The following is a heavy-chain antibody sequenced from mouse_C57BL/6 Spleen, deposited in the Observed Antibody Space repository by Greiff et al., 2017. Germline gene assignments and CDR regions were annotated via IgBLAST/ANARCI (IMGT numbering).Heavy chain of an antibody. D-gene: IGHD1-1*01. CDR3: ARRDYYGSDWYFDV. Sequence: EVQGVESGGGLVQPGGSLKLSCAASGFTFSDYGMAWVRQAPRKGPEWVAFISNLAYSIYYADTVTGRFTISRENAKNTLYLEMSSLRSEDTAMYYCARRDYYGSDWYFDVWGTGTTVTVSS. J-gene: IGHJ1*03. V-gene: IGHV5-15*01. CDR1: GFTFSDYG. CDR2: ISNLAYSI.